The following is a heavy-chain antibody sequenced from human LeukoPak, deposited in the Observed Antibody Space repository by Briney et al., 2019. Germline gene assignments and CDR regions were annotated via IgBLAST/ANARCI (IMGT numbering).Heavy chain of an antibody. CDR2: IRSTSSYV. V-gene: IGHV3-21*01. CDR1: GFTFSSYS. D-gene: IGHD4-23*01. CDR3: ARDLGFTVVTGAFDY. Sequence: PGGSLRLSCAASGFTFSSYSMNWVRQAPGKGLGWVSSIRSTSSYVYYADSVKGRFTISRDNAKNSLYLQMNSLRAEDTAVYYCARDLGFTVVTGAFDYWGQGTLVTVSS. J-gene: IGHJ4*02.